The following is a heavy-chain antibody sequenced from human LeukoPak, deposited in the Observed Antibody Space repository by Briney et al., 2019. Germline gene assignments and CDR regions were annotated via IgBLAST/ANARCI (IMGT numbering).Heavy chain of an antibody. CDR1: GFTFSSYG. CDR2: IRYDGSNK. V-gene: IGHV3-30*02. CDR3: AKMPVNMRGSYTRDDYYYYGMDV. D-gene: IGHD1-26*01. J-gene: IGHJ6*02. Sequence: PGRSLRLSCAASGFTFSSYGMHWVRQAPGKGLEWVAFIRYDGSNKYFADSVKGRFTISRDNSKNTLYLQMNSLRAEDTAVYYCAKMPVNMRGSYTRDDYYYYGMDVWGQGTTVTVSS.